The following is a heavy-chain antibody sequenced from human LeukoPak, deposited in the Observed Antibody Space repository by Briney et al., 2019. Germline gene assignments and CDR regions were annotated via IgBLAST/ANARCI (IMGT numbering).Heavy chain of an antibody. CDR1: GGTFSSYA. CDR3: AYGMEVGYFDY. Sequence: ASVKVSCKASGGTFSSYAISWVRQAPGQGVEWMGRIIPILGIANYAQKFQGRDTITADKSTSTAYMELSSLRSEDTAVYYCAYGMEVGYFDYWGQGTLVTVSS. CDR2: IIPILGIA. J-gene: IGHJ4*02. V-gene: IGHV1-69*04. D-gene: IGHD1-26*01.